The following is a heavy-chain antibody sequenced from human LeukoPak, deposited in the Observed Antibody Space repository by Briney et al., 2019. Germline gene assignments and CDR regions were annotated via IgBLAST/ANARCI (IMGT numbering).Heavy chain of an antibody. Sequence: GESLKISCKGSGYSFTNQWIGWVRQMPGKGLEWMGIIYPGDSDTRYSPSFQGQVTISADKSISTAYLQWSSLKASDTAMYCCARHFLPDYYYYGMDVWGQGTTVTVSS. J-gene: IGHJ6*02. D-gene: IGHD2-2*01. CDR1: GYSFTNQW. CDR3: ARHFLPDYYYYGMDV. CDR2: IYPGDSDT. V-gene: IGHV5-51*01.